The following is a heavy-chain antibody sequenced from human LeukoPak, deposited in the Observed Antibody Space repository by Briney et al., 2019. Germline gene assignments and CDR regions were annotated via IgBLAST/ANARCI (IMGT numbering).Heavy chain of an antibody. CDR2: ISRTSESI. CDR1: GFTFNTYS. V-gene: IGHV3-21*04. D-gene: IGHD2-15*01. Sequence: PGGSLRLSCAASGFTFNTYSMSWVRQAPGKGLEWVSIISRTSESIFYADSVKGRFTISRDNAKNSLYLQMNSLRAEDTAVYYCARDKSVSGLQDVWGKGTTVTISS. CDR3: ARDKSVSGLQDV. J-gene: IGHJ6*04.